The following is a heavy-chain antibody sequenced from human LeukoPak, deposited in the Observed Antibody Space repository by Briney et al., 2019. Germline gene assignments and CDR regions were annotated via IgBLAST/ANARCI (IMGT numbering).Heavy chain of an antibody. V-gene: IGHV6-1*01. CDR1: GDSFSSKNAA. J-gene: IGHJ4*02. CDR2: TYYRSKWYN. D-gene: IGHD6-19*01. Sequence: SQTLSVACAISGDSFSSKNAAWNWLRQSPSRGLEWLGRTYYRSKWYNDNAESVKGRISINPDTSKNQFSLQLNSVTPEDTAVYYCARGFSSGWLDYWGRGTLVTVSS. CDR3: ARGFSSGWLDY.